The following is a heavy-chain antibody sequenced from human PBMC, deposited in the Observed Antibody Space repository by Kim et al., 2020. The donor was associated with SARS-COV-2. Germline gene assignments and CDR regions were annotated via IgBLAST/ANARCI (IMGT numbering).Heavy chain of an antibody. Sequence: YVESVKGRFTISRDNSKNTLYLHMNSLSAEDTAVYYCAGTVTRETRDYWGQGTLVTVSS. V-gene: IGHV3-30*01. CDR3: AGTVTRETRDY. J-gene: IGHJ4*02. D-gene: IGHD4-17*01.